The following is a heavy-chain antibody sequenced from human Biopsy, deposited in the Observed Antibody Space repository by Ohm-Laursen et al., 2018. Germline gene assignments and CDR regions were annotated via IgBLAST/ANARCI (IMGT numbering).Heavy chain of an antibody. V-gene: IGHV4-4*07. Sequence: SETLSLTRTVSGGSISNYYWSWIRQPAGQGLEWIGRIYTSGSPNSNFSLESRVTMSVDTSKNQFPLNLRSVTAADTAVYYCTRGTGRYYVYGAFDIWGQGTVVTVSS. CDR2: IYTSGSP. CDR3: TRGTGRYYVYGAFDI. J-gene: IGHJ3*02. CDR1: GGSISNYY. D-gene: IGHD1-26*01.